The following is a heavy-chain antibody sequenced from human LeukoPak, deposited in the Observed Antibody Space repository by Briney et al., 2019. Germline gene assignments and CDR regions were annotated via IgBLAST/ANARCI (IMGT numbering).Heavy chain of an antibody. D-gene: IGHD3-3*01. J-gene: IGHJ1*01. V-gene: IGHV1-69*05. CDR1: GGTLGSHG. Sequence: ASVKVSCKASGGTLGSHGISWVRQAPGQGLEWMGGIIPLFGTANYAQKFQDRLTITTDESTNTAYMELSSLGSEDTAVYYCARVTYYDFWSAYWYFQLWGQGTLATVSS. CDR2: IIPLFGTA. CDR3: ARVTYYDFWSAYWYFQL.